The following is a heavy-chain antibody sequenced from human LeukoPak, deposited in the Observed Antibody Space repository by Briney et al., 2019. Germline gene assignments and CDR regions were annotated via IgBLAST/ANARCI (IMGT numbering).Heavy chain of an antibody. V-gene: IGHV5-51*01. CDR1: GYIFTNYW. D-gene: IGHD6-13*01. CDR3: ARHLAAGTNCFDP. Sequence: GESLKISCKGSGYIFTNYWIAWVRQVPGKGLEWMGIIYPGDSDTGYSPSFRGQVTISADKSISTAYLQWNSLKASDTAMYYCARHLAAGTNCFDPWGQGTLVTVSS. J-gene: IGHJ5*02. CDR2: IYPGDSDT.